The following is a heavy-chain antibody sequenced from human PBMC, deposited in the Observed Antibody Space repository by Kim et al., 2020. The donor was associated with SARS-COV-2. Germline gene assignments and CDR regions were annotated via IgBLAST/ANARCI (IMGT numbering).Heavy chain of an antibody. CDR2: ISGSGGST. CDR1: GFSFSSYA. V-gene: IGHV3-23*01. Sequence: GGSLRLSCAASGFSFSSYAMSWVRQAPGKGLEWVSGISGSGGSTYYADSVKGRFTISRDNSKNTLYLQMNSLRAEDTAVYYCAKDQIAARQGSAYYGMDVWGQGTTVTVSS. D-gene: IGHD6-6*01. J-gene: IGHJ6*02. CDR3: AKDQIAARQGSAYYGMDV.